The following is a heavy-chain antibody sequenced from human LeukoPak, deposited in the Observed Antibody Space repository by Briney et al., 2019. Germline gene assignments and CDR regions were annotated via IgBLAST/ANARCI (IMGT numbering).Heavy chain of an antibody. Sequence: HPGRSLRLSCAASGFSFISYGMHWVRQAPGKGLEWVGVISDDGRNKKYADSVKGRFTISRDNSKDTLYLQMNSLRDEGTAVYYCAKRPSDYGDYVTYFDYWGQGTLVTVSS. D-gene: IGHD4-17*01. J-gene: IGHJ4*02. CDR3: AKRPSDYGDYVTYFDY. CDR1: GFSFISYG. V-gene: IGHV3-30*18. CDR2: ISDDGRNK.